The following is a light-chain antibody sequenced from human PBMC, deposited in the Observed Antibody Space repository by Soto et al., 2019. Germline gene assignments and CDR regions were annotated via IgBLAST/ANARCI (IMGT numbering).Light chain of an antibody. CDR2: GAS. V-gene: IGKV3-20*01. CDR3: QQYNNWRT. CDR1: QSVSSSY. J-gene: IGKJ1*01. Sequence: EIVLTQSPGTLSLSPGERATLSCRASQSVSSSYLAWYQQKPGQAPRLLIYGASSRATGIPDRFSGSGSGTDFTLTISSLQSEDSAVYYCQQYNNWRTFGQGTKVEIK.